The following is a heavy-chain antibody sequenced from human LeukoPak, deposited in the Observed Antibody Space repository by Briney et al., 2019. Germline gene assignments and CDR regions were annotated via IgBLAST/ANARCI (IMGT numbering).Heavy chain of an antibody. CDR2: IYTSGST. J-gene: IGHJ3*02. Sequence: SQTLSLTCTVSGGSISSGSYYWSWIRQPAGKGLERIGRIYTSGSTNYNPSLKSRVTISVDTSKNQFSLKLSSVTAADTAVYYCASPPIYCTNGVCFNPDDAFDIWGQGTMVTVSS. CDR3: ASPPIYCTNGVCFNPDDAFDI. CDR1: GGSISSGSYY. D-gene: IGHD2-8*01. V-gene: IGHV4-61*02.